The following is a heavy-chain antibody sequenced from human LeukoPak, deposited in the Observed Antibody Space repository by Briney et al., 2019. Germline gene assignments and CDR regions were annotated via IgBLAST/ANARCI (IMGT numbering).Heavy chain of an antibody. Sequence: GGSLRLSCAASGFTFSDYHMSWIRQVPGKGLEWVSYISSSGGTISYADSVKGRFTISRDNSKNTLYLQMNSLRAEDTAVYYCAKDPEYSCSGWFDPWGQGTLVTVSS. CDR2: ISSSGGTI. V-gene: IGHV3-11*01. D-gene: IGHD6-6*01. J-gene: IGHJ5*02. CDR1: GFTFSDYH. CDR3: AKDPEYSCSGWFDP.